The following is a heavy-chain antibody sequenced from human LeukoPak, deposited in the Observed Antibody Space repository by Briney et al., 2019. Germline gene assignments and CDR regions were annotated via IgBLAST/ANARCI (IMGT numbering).Heavy chain of an antibody. Sequence: SETLSLTCLVSGDSIRTTSFWGWIRQPPGIGLEWIASASYSGINYYNPSLRSRVIVSADTSKNQFSLRLTSVTAADTAVYYCARRGGHSWDVGNWFDPWGQGILVTVSS. CDR3: ARRGGHSWDVGNWFDP. CDR2: ASYSGIN. D-gene: IGHD6-13*01. CDR1: GDSIRTTSF. J-gene: IGHJ5*02. V-gene: IGHV4-39*01.